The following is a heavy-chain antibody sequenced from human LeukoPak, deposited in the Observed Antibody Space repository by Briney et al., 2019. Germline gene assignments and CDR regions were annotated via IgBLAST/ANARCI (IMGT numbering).Heavy chain of an antibody. Sequence: GGSLRLSCAVSGFTFRSYSMNWVRQAPGKGLKWVSYISSSSTTIYYADSVKGRFTVSRDNAKNSLYLQMNNLKVEDTAVYYCARAMTTEANDYWGQGTLVTVSS. CDR1: GFTFRSYS. J-gene: IGHJ4*02. V-gene: IGHV3-48*01. CDR3: ARAMTTEANDY. CDR2: ISSSSTTI. D-gene: IGHD4-11*01.